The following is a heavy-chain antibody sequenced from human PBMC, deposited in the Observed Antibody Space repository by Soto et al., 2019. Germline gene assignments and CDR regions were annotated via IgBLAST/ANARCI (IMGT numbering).Heavy chain of an antibody. CDR3: AREWGGAFDI. V-gene: IGHV3-30*04. Sequence: GGSLRLSCAASGFTFSSYAMHWVRQAPGKGLEWVAVISYDGSNKYYADSVKGRFTISRDNSKNTLYLQMNSLRAEDTAVYYCAREWGGAFDIWGQGTMVTVSS. J-gene: IGHJ3*02. CDR1: GFTFSSYA. CDR2: ISYDGSNK. D-gene: IGHD1-26*01.